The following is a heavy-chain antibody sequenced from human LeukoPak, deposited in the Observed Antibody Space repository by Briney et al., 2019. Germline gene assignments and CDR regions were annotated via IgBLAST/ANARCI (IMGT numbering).Heavy chain of an antibody. D-gene: IGHD2-15*01. CDR1: GFTFSSSW. J-gene: IGHJ4*02. CDR3: ARDSAGYPF. CDR2: IKLDGSEK. Sequence: GGSLRLSCAASGFTFSSSWMSWVRQAPGKGLEWVANIKLDGSEKYYVDSVKGRFTISGDNVKNSLYLQTNSLRVEDTAVYYCARDSAGYPFWGQGTLVTVSS. V-gene: IGHV3-7*01.